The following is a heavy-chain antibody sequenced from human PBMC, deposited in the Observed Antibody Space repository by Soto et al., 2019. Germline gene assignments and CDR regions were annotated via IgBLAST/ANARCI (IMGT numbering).Heavy chain of an antibody. CDR3: ARMGSGYYYVAFDI. Sequence: SETLSLTCTVSGGSISSGGYYWSWIRQHPGKGLEWIGYIYYSGSTYYNPSLKSRVTISVDTSKNQFSLKLSSVTAADTAVYYCARMGSGYYYVAFDIWGQGTMVTVSS. D-gene: IGHD3-22*01. J-gene: IGHJ3*02. V-gene: IGHV4-31*03. CDR2: IYYSGST. CDR1: GGSISSGGYY.